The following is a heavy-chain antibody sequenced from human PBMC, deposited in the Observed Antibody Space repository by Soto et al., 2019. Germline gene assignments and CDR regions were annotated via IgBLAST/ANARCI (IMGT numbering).Heavy chain of an antibody. V-gene: IGHV4-59*01. CDR3: AKGMDLISLIEVVIRTPVTV. J-gene: IGHJ3*01. CDR2: IYYSGST. Sequence: KGLEWIWYIYYSGSTNYNPSLKSRVTISVDTSKNQFSLKLSSVTAADTAVYYCAKGMDLISLIEVVIRTPVTVW. D-gene: IGHD3-22*01.